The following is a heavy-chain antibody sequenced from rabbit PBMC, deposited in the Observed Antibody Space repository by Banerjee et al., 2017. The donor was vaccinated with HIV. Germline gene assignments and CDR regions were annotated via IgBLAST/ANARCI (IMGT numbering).Heavy chain of an antibody. J-gene: IGHJ6*01. CDR1: GFSFSSSYY. CDR3: ARDNRAGSTYYTSVDYGMDL. CDR2: IDAGSSGST. V-gene: IGHV1S40*01. D-gene: IGHD8-1*01. Sequence: QSLEESGGDLVKPGASLTLTCTASGFSFSSSYYMCWVRQAPGKGLEWIACIDAGSSGSTYYASWAKGRFTISKTSSTTVTLQMTSLTAADTATYFCARDNRAGSTYYTSVDYGMDLWGPGTLVTVS.